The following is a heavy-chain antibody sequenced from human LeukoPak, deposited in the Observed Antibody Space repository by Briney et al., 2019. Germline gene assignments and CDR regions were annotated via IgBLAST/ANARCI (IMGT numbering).Heavy chain of an antibody. CDR2: ISTGGTI. CDR3: ATSHDNCLFDY. CDR1: GFTISSYS. D-gene: IGHD1-20*01. J-gene: IGHJ4*02. Sequence: PGGSLRLSCAASGFTISSYSMNWVRQAPGKGLEWVSYISTGGTICYADSVRGRFTISRDDAKNSLYLQMSSLRAEDTAVYYCATSHDNCLFDYWGQGTLVTVSS. V-gene: IGHV3-48*04.